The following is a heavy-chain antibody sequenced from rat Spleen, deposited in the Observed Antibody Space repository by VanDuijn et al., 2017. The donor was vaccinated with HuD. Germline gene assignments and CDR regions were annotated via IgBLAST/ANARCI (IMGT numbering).Heavy chain of an antibody. Sequence: EVQLVESGGGLVQHGRSLKLSCAASGFTFSDYAMAWVRQAPTKGLEWVATISYDGSGTYYRDSVKGRFTVSRNNAKTTLYLQMNSLRSEDTATYYCARHYDYSNWFAYWGQGTLVTVSS. CDR2: ISYDGSGT. D-gene: IGHD1-5*01. CDR1: GFTFSDYA. V-gene: IGHV5-29*01. J-gene: IGHJ3*01. CDR3: ARHYDYSNWFAY.